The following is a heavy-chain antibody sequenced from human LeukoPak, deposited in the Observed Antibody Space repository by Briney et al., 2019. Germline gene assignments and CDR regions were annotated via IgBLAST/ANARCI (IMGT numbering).Heavy chain of an antibody. CDR3: ANQLAYYYDSSTYYPPFDY. D-gene: IGHD3-22*01. CDR2: ISYDGTNK. V-gene: IGHV3-30*18. CDR1: GFTFSSYG. J-gene: IGHJ4*02. Sequence: GRSLRLPRAASGFTFSSYGMHWVRQAPGKGLEWVAVISYDGTNKYYADSVKGRFTISRDNSKRTLYLQMNSLRTEDTAVYYCANQLAYYYDSSTYYPPFDYWGQGTLVTVSS.